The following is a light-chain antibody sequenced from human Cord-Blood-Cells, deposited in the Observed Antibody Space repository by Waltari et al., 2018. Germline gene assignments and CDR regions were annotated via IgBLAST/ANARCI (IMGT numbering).Light chain of an antibody. CDR2: GAS. Sequence: EIVVTQSPATLSVYPGDIPTRSCRASLSVSSNLAWYQQKPGQAPRLLIYGASTRATGIPARFSGSWSGTEFTLTISSLQSEDFAVYYCQQYNNWPPWTFGQGTKVEIK. CDR1: LSVSSN. V-gene: IGKV3-15*01. J-gene: IGKJ1*01. CDR3: QQYNNWPPWT.